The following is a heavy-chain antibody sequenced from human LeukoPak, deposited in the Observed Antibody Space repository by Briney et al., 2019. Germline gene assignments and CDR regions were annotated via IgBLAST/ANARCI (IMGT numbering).Heavy chain of an antibody. J-gene: IGHJ4*02. CDR3: TSSGSYPMNY. CDR1: GFTFGDYA. V-gene: IGHV3-49*04. CDR2: IRSKAYGGTT. D-gene: IGHD1-26*01. Sequence: GGSLRLPCTASGFTFGDYAMSWVRQAPGKGLEWVGFIRSKAYGGTTEYAASVKGRFTISRDDSKSIAYLQMNSLKTEDTAVYYCTSSGSYPMNYWGQGTLVTVSS.